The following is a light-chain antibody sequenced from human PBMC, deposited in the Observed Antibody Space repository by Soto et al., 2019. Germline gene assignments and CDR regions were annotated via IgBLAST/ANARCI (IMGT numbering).Light chain of an antibody. V-gene: IGLV2-14*01. CDR1: SSDVGGYNY. J-gene: IGLJ1*01. Sequence: QSVLTQPASGSGAPRQSITISCTGTSSDVGGYNYVSWYQQQPGKAPKFMIYDVTNRPSGVSNRFSGSKSGNTASLTISGLQAEDEADYYCCSYTTSNTRQIVFGTGTKSPS. CDR3: CSYTTSNTRQIV. CDR2: DVT.